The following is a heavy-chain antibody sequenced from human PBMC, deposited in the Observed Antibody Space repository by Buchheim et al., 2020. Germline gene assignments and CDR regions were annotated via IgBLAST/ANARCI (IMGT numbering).Heavy chain of an antibody. V-gene: IGHV4-61*02. CDR3: ARALIAVAGTGFDY. CDR1: GGSISSDDYY. Sequence: QVQLQESGPGLVKPSQTLSLTCTVSGGSISSDDYYWSWIRQPAGKGLEWIGRIYTSGSTNYNPSLKSRVTISVDTSKNQISLKLSSVTAADTAVYYCARALIAVAGTGFDYWGQGTL. J-gene: IGHJ4*02. D-gene: IGHD6-19*01. CDR2: IYTSGST.